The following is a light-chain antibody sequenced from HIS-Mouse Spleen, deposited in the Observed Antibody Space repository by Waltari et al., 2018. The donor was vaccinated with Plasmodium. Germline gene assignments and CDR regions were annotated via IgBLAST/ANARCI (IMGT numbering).Light chain of an antibody. Sequence: EIVLTPSPGTLSSSPGDRATLSCRARQSVSSSYLAWYQQKPGQAPRLLIYGASSRATGIPDRFSGSGSGTDFTLTISRLEPEDFAVYYCQQYGSSPYTFGQGTKLEIK. CDR2: GAS. V-gene: IGKV3-20*01. CDR3: QQYGSSPYT. J-gene: IGKJ2*01. CDR1: QSVSSSY.